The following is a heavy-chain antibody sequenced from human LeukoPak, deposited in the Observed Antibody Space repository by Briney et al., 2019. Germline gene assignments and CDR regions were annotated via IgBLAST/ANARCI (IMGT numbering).Heavy chain of an antibody. Sequence: GGSLRLSCAASGFTFSSYGTSWVRQAPGKGLEWVSAISGSGGSTYYADSVKGRFTISRDNSKNTLYLQMNSLRAEDTAVYYCAKAPVTSCRGAFCYPFDYWGQGTLVTVSS. V-gene: IGHV3-23*01. CDR1: GFTFSSYG. CDR2: ISGSGGST. J-gene: IGHJ4*02. CDR3: AKAPVTSCRGAFCYPFDY. D-gene: IGHD2-15*01.